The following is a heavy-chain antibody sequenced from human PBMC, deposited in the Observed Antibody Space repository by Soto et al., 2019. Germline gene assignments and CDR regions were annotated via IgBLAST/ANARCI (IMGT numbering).Heavy chain of an antibody. V-gene: IGHV6-1*01. D-gene: IGHD7-27*01. J-gene: IGHJ4*02. CDR1: GDSVSSNSAA. CDR3: ARDRELGTAIQYYFDY. CDR2: TYYRSKWYN. Sequence: KQSQTLSLTCAISGDSVSSNSAAWNWIRQSPSRGLEWLGRTYYRSKWYNDYAVSVKSRITINPDTSKNQFSLQLNSVTPEDTAVYYCARDRELGTAIQYYFDYWGQGTLVTVSS.